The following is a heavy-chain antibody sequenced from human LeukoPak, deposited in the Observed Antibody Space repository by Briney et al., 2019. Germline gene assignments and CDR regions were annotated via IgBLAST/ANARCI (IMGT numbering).Heavy chain of an antibody. CDR1: GGSISSYY. Sequence: SETLSLTCTVSGGSISSYYWSWIRQPPGKGLEWIGYIYYSGSTNYNPSLKSRVTISVDTSKNQFSLKLSSVTAADTAVYYCAREWSDYVWGSYRYFNWFDPWGQGTLVTVSS. D-gene: IGHD3-16*02. V-gene: IGHV4-59*01. CDR2: IYYSGST. J-gene: IGHJ5*02. CDR3: AREWSDYVWGSYRYFNWFDP.